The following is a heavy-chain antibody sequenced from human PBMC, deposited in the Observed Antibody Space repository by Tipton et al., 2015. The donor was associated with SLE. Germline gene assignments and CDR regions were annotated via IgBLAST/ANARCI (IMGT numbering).Heavy chain of an antibody. V-gene: IGHV3-48*03. J-gene: IGHJ5*02. CDR2: ITSSGNYV. D-gene: IGHD3-10*01. Sequence: SLRLSCAASGFSFRSYDMNWVRQAPGDGLEWISYITSSGNYVHYADSVEGRFTISRDNAENSLFLQMNSLRVEDTAIYYCVRDASPGQVNWFDTWGQGALVTVSS. CDR1: GFSFRSYD. CDR3: VRDASPGQVNWFDT.